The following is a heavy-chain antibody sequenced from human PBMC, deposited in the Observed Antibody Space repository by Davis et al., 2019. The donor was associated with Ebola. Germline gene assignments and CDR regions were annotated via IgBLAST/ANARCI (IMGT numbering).Heavy chain of an antibody. CDR1: GGTFSSYV. V-gene: IGHV1-69*06. CDR2: IIPIFGTA. J-gene: IGHJ6*02. D-gene: IGHD6-13*01. Sequence: SVKVSCKASGGTFSSYVISWVRQAPGQGLEWMGGIIPIFGTANYAQKFQGRVTITADKSTSTAYMELSSLRSEDTAVYYCAREVAAAGTGRYYYYYGMDVWGQGTTVTVSS. CDR3: AREVAAAGTGRYYYYYGMDV.